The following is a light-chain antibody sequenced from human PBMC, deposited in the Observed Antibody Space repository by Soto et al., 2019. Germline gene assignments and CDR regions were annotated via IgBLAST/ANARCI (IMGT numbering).Light chain of an antibody. Sequence: QSALTQPASVSGSPGQSITISCTGTNNDVANYNLVSWYQQHPGKAPKLRIYEGSKWPSGVSNRFSGSKSANTASLTISGLQAEDEADYYCCSYAGSRSWVFGGGTQLTVL. CDR2: EGS. CDR1: NNDVANYNL. V-gene: IGLV2-23*01. J-gene: IGLJ7*01. CDR3: CSYAGSRSWV.